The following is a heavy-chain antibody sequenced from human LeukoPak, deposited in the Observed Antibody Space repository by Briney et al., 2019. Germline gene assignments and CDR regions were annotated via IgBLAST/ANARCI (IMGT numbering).Heavy chain of an antibody. CDR3: ARDIRGYSGYGRPGGYYFDY. CDR1: GGSISSGGYY. J-gene: IGHJ4*02. D-gene: IGHD5-12*01. V-gene: IGHV4-31*03. CDR2: IYYSGST. Sequence: SQTLSLTCTVSGGSISSGGYYWSWIRQHPGKGLEWIGYIYYSGSTYYNPSLKSRVTISVDTSKNQFSLKLSSVTAAGTAVYYCARDIRGYSGYGRPGGYYFDYWGQGTLVTVSS.